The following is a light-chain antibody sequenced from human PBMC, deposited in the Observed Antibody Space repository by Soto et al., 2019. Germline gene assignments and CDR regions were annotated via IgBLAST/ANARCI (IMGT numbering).Light chain of an antibody. CDR2: AAS. Sequence: AIRMTQSPSSLSASTGDRVTISCRASQGISSYLAWYQKKPGKAPKLLIYAASTLQSGVPSRFSGSGSGTDFTLTISCLQPEDVATYYCQKYNSALWTFGQGTKVEIK. CDR3: QKYNSALWT. V-gene: IGKV1-8*01. J-gene: IGKJ1*01. CDR1: QGISSY.